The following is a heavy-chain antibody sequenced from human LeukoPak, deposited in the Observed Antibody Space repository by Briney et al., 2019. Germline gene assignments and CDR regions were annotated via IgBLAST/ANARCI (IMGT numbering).Heavy chain of an antibody. Sequence: PGGSLRLSCATSGFTFVDYGLSWVRRAPGKGLEWLCAINYNGAITDYADSVKGRFTISRDNAKNSLYLRMDSLRAEDTAFYCARDRPGPSFSVSHFDLWGQGTLVTVSS. J-gene: IGHJ4*02. V-gene: IGHV3-20*01. CDR2: INYNGAIT. CDR1: GFTFVDYG. CDR3: ARDRPGPSFSVSHFDL. D-gene: IGHD3-3*02.